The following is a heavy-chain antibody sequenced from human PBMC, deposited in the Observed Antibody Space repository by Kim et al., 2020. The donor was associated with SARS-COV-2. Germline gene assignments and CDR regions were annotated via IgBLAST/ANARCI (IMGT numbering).Heavy chain of an antibody. D-gene: IGHD3-22*01. CDR1: GGSLITYY. J-gene: IGHJ2*01. Sequence: SETLSLTCTVSGGSLITYYWSWIRQPPGKGLEWIGYIYYSGSTNYNSSLKSRVNMSVDTSKNQFSLKLSSVTAADTAVYYCARSRYYDSSGYFSRNWYF. CDR2: IYYSGST. CDR3: ARSRYYDSSGYFSRNWYF. V-gene: IGHV4-59*08.